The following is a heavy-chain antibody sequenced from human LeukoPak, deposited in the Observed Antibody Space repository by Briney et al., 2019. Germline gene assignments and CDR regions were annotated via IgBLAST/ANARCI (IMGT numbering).Heavy chain of an antibody. CDR1: GGSISSYY. D-gene: IGHD3-22*01. J-gene: IGHJ4*02. Sequence: SETLSLTCTVSGGSISSYYWSWIRQPPGKGLEWIGYIYYSGSTNYNPSLKSRVTISVDTSKDQFSLKLSSVTAADTAVYYCASTATYYYDSSGLGHYFDYWGQGTLVTVSS. CDR3: ASTATYYYDSSGLGHYFDY. CDR2: IYYSGST. V-gene: IGHV4-59*08.